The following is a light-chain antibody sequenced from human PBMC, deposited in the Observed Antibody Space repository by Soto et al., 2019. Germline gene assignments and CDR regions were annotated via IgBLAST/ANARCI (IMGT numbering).Light chain of an antibody. CDR2: GAS. CDR1: QSVSSN. J-gene: IGKJ4*01. V-gene: IGKV3-15*01. Sequence: EIVMTQSPATLSVSPGERATLSCRASQSVSSNLAWYQQKPGQTPRLVIYGASTWATGIPTRFSGSGSGTEFTLTISSLQSEDFAVYYCQQYDNWPPLTFGGGTKVEMK. CDR3: QQYDNWPPLT.